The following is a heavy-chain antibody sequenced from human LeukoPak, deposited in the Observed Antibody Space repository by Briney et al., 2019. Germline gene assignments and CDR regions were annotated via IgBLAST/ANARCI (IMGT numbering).Heavy chain of an antibody. CDR3: ARDHSGYFDY. D-gene: IGHD2-8*02. CDR1: GFTFSSYA. V-gene: IGHV3-23*01. Sequence: GGSLRLSCAVSGFTFSSYAMSWVRQAPGKGLEWVSAISGSGGSTYYADSVKGRFTISRDNSKNTLYLQMNSLRAEDTAVYYSARDHSGYFDYWGQGTLVTVSS. J-gene: IGHJ4*02. CDR2: ISGSGGST.